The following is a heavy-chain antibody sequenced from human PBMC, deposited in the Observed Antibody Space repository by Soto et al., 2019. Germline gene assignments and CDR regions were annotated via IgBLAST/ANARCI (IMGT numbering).Heavy chain of an antibody. J-gene: IGHJ4*02. Sequence: QVQLVQSGAEVKKPGASVKVSCKASGYTFTSYDINWVRQATGQGLEWMGWMNPNSGNTGYAQKFQGRVTMTRTTSISRAYMELSRLRSEDTAVYYCASLTLPSHFYGSEPVEYWGQGTLVTVSS. V-gene: IGHV1-8*01. CDR2: MNPNSGNT. CDR1: GYTFTSYD. CDR3: ASLTLPSHFYGSEPVEY. D-gene: IGHD3-10*01.